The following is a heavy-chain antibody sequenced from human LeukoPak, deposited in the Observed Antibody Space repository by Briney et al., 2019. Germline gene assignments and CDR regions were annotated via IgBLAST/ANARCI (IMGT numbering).Heavy chain of an antibody. CDR1: GFTFSSYG. D-gene: IGHD6-13*01. J-gene: IGHJ6*02. V-gene: IGHV3-30*03. CDR2: ISYDGSNK. CDR3: AGGTTWYGYVMDV. Sequence: GGSLRLSCAASGFTFSSYGMHWVRQAPGKGLEWVAVISYDGSNKYYADSVKGRFTISRDNAKNSLYLQVNSLRAEDTAVYYCAGGTTWYGYVMDVWGQGTTVTVSS.